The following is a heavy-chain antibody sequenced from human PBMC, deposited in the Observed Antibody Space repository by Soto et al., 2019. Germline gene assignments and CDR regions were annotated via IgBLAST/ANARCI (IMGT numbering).Heavy chain of an antibody. CDR2: IIPIFGTA. D-gene: IGHD3-22*01. Sequence: ASVKVSCKASGGTFSSYAISWVRQAPGQGLEWMGGIIPIFGTANYAQKFQGRVTITADESTSTAYMELSSLRSEDTAVYYCAGGLDHYYDSSGHAFHIWGQGTMVTVSS. J-gene: IGHJ3*02. CDR1: GGTFSSYA. V-gene: IGHV1-69*13. CDR3: AGGLDHYYDSSGHAFHI.